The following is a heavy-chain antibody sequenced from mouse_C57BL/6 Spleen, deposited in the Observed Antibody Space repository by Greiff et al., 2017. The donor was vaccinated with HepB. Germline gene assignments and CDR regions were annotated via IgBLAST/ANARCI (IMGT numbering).Heavy chain of an antibody. J-gene: IGHJ2*01. CDR2: IDPSDSET. CDR1: GYTFTSYW. Sequence: QVQLKQPGAELVRPGSSVKLSCKASGYTFTSYWMHWVKQRPIQGLEWIGNIDPSDSETHYNQKFKDKVTLTVDKSSSTAYMQRSSLTSEDSAVYYCARGDDGVYVDYWGQGTTLTVSS. D-gene: IGHD2-3*01. CDR3: ARGDDGVYVDY. V-gene: IGHV1-52*01.